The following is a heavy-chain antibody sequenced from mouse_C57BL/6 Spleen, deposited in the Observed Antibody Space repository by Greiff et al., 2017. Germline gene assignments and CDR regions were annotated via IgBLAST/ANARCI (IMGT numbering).Heavy chain of an antibody. Sequence: EVQLQQSGPGLVKPSQSLSLTCSVTGYSITSGYYWNWIRQFPGNKLEWMGYISYDGSNNYNPSLKNRISITRDTSKNQFFLKLNSVTTEDTATYYCARAGYGSSYGFAYWGQGTLVTVSA. CDR2: ISYDGSN. J-gene: IGHJ3*01. CDR3: ARAGYGSSYGFAY. CDR1: GYSITSGYY. D-gene: IGHD1-1*01. V-gene: IGHV3-6*01.